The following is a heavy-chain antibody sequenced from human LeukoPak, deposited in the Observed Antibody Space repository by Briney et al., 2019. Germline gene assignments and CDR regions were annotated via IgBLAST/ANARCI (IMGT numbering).Heavy chain of an antibody. J-gene: IGHJ5*02. CDR2: IIPIFGTA. CDR3: ARDSTYYDILTGYTTLNWFDP. D-gene: IGHD3-9*01. CDR1: GGTFSSYA. Sequence: SVTVSCKASGGTFSSYAISWVRQAPGQGVEWMGGIIPIFGTANYAQKFQGRVTITADESTSTAYMELSSLRSEDTTVYYCARDSTYYDILTGYTTLNWFDPWGQGTLVTVSS. V-gene: IGHV1-69*01.